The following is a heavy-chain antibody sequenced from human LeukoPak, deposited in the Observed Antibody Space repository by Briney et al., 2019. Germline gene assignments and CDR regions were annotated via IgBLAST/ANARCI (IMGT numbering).Heavy chain of an antibody. Sequence: GASVKVSCKTSGYTFTSYYMHWVRQAPGQGLEWMGIINPSGGSTSYAQKFQGRVTMTRDTSTSTVYMELSSLRSEDTAVYYCASRAREYYYESSGYDAFDIWGQGIMVTVSS. CDR3: ASRAREYYYESSGYDAFDI. J-gene: IGHJ3*02. D-gene: IGHD3-22*01. V-gene: IGHV1-46*01. CDR1: GYTFTSYY. CDR2: INPSGGST.